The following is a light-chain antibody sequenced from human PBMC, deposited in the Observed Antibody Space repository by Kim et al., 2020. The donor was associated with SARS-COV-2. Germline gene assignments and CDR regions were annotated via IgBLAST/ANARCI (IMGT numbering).Light chain of an antibody. V-gene: IGLV2-23*02. CDR3: CSYAGSSTSV. J-gene: IGLJ1*01. CDR2: EVT. CDR1: SSDVGNYNL. Sequence: QSALTQPASVSGSPGQSITISCTGTSSDVGNYNLVSWYQQHPGKAPKLKIYEVTKRPSGVSNRFSGSKSGNTASLTISGLQAEDEADYYCCSYAGSSTSVFGTVTKVTVL.